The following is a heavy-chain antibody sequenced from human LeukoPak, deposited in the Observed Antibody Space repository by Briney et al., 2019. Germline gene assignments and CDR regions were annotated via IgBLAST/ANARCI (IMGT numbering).Heavy chain of an antibody. CDR2: ISHDGSDK. J-gene: IGHJ3*02. CDR1: GFTFSSYA. CDR3: AREGVQTTVDAFDI. D-gene: IGHD4-17*01. V-gene: IGHV3-30*04. Sequence: GGSLRLSCAASGFTFSSYAMSWVRQAPGKGLEWLSVISHDGSDKNNADSVKGRFIISRDNSKNTVYLQLNSLRPEDTAMYYCAREGVQTTVDAFDIWGLGTMVIVSS.